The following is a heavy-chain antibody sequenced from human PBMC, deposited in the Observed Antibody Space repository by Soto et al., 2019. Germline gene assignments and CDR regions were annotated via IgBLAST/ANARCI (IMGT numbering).Heavy chain of an antibody. V-gene: IGHV3-23*01. CDR1: GFTFNNYA. J-gene: IGHJ4*02. CDR3: AKAALYDYAFDY. CDR2: ISASGGLT. D-gene: IGHD3-16*01. Sequence: PGGSLRLSCAASGFTFNNYAMSWVRQAPGKGLEWVSVISASGGLTYYADSVKGRFTISRDNSKNTLYLQMNSLRAEDTAVYYCAKAALYDYAFDYWGQGTLVTVSS.